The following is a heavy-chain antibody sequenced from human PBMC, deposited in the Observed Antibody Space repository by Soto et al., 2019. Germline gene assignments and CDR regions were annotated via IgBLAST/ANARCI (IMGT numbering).Heavy chain of an antibody. CDR3: ARGPYCGDECYFAY. Sequence: SETLSLTCSVFGGSISSYYWSWIRQPAGKGLEWIGRIYNSGTTNYNPSLESRVTMSVDPSKNQISLKLSSATAADTAIYYCARGPYCGDECYFAYWGQGTLVTVAS. J-gene: IGHJ4*02. CDR2: IYNSGTT. V-gene: IGHV4-4*07. D-gene: IGHD2-21*01. CDR1: GGSISSYY.